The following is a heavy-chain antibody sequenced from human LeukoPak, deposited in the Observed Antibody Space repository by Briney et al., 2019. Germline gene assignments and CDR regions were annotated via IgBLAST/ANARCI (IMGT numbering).Heavy chain of an antibody. D-gene: IGHD3-22*01. CDR3: ARAHMYYYDSSGYYLPD. CDR2: ISSSSSTI. V-gene: IGHV3-48*02. Sequence: PGGSLRLPCAASGFTFSSYSMNWVRQAPGKGLEWVSYISSSSSTIYYADSVKGRFTISRDNAKNSLYLQMNSLRDEDTAVYYCARAHMYYYDSSGYYLPDWGQGTLVTVSS. CDR1: GFTFSSYS. J-gene: IGHJ4*02.